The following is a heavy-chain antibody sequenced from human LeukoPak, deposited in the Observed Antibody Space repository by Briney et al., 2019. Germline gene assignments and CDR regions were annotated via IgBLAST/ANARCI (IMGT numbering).Heavy chain of an antibody. J-gene: IGHJ4*02. CDR3: ASLGN. Sequence: GGSLRLSCATSGFPFSNYWMNWVRQAPGKGLEWVANIKQDGSEKFYVDSVKGRFTISRDNAKNSLYLQMNSLGVDDTAVYYCASLGNWGQGTLVTVSS. CDR2: IKQDGSEK. V-gene: IGHV3-7*01. D-gene: IGHD1-1*01. CDR1: GFPFSNYW.